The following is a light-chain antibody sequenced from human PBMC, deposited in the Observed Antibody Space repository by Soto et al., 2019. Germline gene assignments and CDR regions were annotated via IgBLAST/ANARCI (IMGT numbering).Light chain of an antibody. V-gene: IGLV2-14*01. CDR1: SSDVGGFNY. J-gene: IGLJ3*02. CDR3: SSFTTSNTWV. CDR2: EVS. Sequence: QSALPQPASVSGSPGQSITISCTGTSSDVGGFNYVSWYQHYPGEAPKLLIYEVSNRPSGVSSRFSGSKSGNTASLTISGLQADDEGDYYFSSFTTSNTWVFGGGTKLTVL.